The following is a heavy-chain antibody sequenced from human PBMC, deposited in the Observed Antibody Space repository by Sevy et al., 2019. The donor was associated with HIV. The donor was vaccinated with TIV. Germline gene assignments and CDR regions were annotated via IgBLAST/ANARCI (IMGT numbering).Heavy chain of an antibody. CDR2: ISAGGGDK. CDR1: GFTFSSYA. D-gene: IGHD4-17*01. CDR3: AKVLAVFGHYLLGD. V-gene: IGHV3-23*01. Sequence: GGSLRLSCATSGFTFSSYAMSWVRQAPGKGLQWVSAISAGGGDKYYAASVKGRFTISRDKSKSTLFLQMNSLRVDDTATYFCAKVLAVFGHYLLGDWGHGTLVTASS. J-gene: IGHJ4*01.